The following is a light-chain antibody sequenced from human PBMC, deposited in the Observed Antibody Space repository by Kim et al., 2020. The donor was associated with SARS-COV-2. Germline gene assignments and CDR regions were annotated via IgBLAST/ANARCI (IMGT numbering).Light chain of an antibody. V-gene: IGKV3-11*01. J-gene: IGKJ4*01. CDR3: QQRSNWLT. Sequence: SWSPGERATLSCRASQSVSGLLAWYQQKPGQAPRLLIYDASNRATGIPARFSGSGSGTDFTLTISSLEPEDFAVYYCQQRSNWLTFGGGTKVDIK. CDR1: QSVSGL. CDR2: DAS.